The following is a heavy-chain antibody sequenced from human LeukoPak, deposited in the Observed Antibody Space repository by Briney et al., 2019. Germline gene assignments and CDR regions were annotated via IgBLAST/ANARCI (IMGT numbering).Heavy chain of an antibody. V-gene: IGHV3-30*18. CDR1: AFTFSSYG. J-gene: IGHJ4*02. CDR2: ISYDGSNK. Sequence: GGSLRLSCAASAFTFSSYGMHWVRQAPGKGLEWVAVISYDGSNKYYADSVKGRFTISRDNSKNTLYLQMNSLRAEDTAVYYCAKDSQDTAMSPTFDYWGQGTLVTVSS. CDR3: AKDSQDTAMSPTFDY. D-gene: IGHD5-18*01.